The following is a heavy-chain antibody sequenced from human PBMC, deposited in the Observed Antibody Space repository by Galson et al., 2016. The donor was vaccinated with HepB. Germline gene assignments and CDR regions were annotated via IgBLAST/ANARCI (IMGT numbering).Heavy chain of an antibody. Sequence: LEWIGDIYYSGTTNYNSSLKSRVTISVGTSKSQFSLKLTSVTAADTAVYYCARLTIFGVVTLDYWGQGTLVTVSS. V-gene: IGHV4-61*07. J-gene: IGHJ4*02. D-gene: IGHD3-3*01. CDR2: IYYSGTT. CDR3: ARLTIFGVVTLDY.